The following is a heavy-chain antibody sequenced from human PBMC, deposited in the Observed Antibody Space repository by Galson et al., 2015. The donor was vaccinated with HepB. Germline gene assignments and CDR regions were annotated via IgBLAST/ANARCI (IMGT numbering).Heavy chain of an antibody. J-gene: IGHJ3*02. V-gene: IGHV1-8*01. Sequence: SGYTFTSYDINWVRQATGQGLEWMGWMNPNSGNTGYAQKFQGRVTMTRNTSISTAYMELSSLRSEDTAVYYCARELGELSSDAFDIWGQGTMVTVSS. CDR1: GYTFTSYD. CDR2: MNPNSGNT. D-gene: IGHD3-16*02. CDR3: ARELGELSSDAFDI.